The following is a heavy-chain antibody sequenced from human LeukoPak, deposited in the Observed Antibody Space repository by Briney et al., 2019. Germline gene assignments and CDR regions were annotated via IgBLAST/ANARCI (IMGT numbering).Heavy chain of an antibody. CDR2: FYISGFT. V-gene: IGHV4-61*02. CDR1: GVSITCGQYY. CDR3: TRDDYGDSFQL. J-gene: IGHJ1*01. D-gene: IGHD4-17*01. Sequence: SETLSLTCTVSGVSITCGQYYCSWIRQSAVKGLEWIGRFYISGFTNYNPSLKSRVTISLDRSRNQFFLNLTSVTAADTAVYYCTRDDYGDSFQLWGQGTLVTVSS.